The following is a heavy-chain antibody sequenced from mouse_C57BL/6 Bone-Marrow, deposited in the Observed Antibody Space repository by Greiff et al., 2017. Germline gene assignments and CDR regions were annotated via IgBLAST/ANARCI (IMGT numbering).Heavy chain of an antibody. D-gene: IGHD1-1*01. CDR2: ISYDGSN. CDR1: GYSITSGYY. Sequence: EVQLVEPGPGLVKPSQSLSLTCSVTGYSITSGYYWNWIRQFPGNKLEWMGYISYDGSNNYNPSLKNRTSITLDTSKNQFFLKLNSVTTEDTATYYCARVYYGSSSFDYWGQGTTLTVSS. J-gene: IGHJ2*01. V-gene: IGHV3-6*01. CDR3: ARVYYGSSSFDY.